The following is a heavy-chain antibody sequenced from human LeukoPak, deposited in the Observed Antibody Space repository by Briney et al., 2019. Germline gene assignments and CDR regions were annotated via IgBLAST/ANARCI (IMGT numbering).Heavy chain of an antibody. V-gene: IGHV3-23*01. CDR3: AKTLWFRAPNGWFDL. Sequence: PGGSLRLFCAPSGFTFSTYAMSWVRQAPRKGGECVSVMSGRIGDIYYAATVKGRFTISRDNSKNTLYQQMNSLRAEDTAVYYWAKTLWFRAPNGWFDLWGQGTLVTVSS. J-gene: IGHJ5*02. CDR2: MSGRIGDI. D-gene: IGHD3-10*01. CDR1: GFTFSTYA.